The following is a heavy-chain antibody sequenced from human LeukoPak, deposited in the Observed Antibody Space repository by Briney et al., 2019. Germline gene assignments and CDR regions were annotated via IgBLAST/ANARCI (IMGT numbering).Heavy chain of an antibody. V-gene: IGHV3-13*01. CDR1: GFTFSSYD. Sequence: GGSLRLSCAASGFTFSSYDMHWVRQATGKGLEWVSAIGTAGDTYYPGSVKGRFTISRENAKNSLYLQMNSLRAGDTAVYYCARAGAGVRGVAAFDIWGQGTMVTVSS. CDR2: IGTAGDT. J-gene: IGHJ3*02. CDR3: ARAGAGVRGVAAFDI. D-gene: IGHD3-10*01.